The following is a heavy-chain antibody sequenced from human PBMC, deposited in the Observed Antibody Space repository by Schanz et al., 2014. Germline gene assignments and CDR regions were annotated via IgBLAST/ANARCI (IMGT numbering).Heavy chain of an antibody. CDR1: GYTFTTYA. Sequence: QVQLVQSGAEVKKPGASVRVSCKASGYTFTTYAMSWVRQAPGQGLEWVGWISAYNGNTKYPQKLQGRVTMTTDTSTSTAYMELRSLRSDDTAVYYCARSAGRDFWSGYYTRFDYWGQGTLVTVSS. CDR2: ISAYNGNT. V-gene: IGHV1-18*01. CDR3: ARSAGRDFWSGYYTRFDY. J-gene: IGHJ4*02. D-gene: IGHD3-3*01.